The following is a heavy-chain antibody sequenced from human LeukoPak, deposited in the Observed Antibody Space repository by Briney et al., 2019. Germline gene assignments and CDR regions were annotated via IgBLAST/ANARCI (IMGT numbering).Heavy chain of an antibody. D-gene: IGHD6-13*01. Sequence: PGGSLRLSCAASGFTFSSYAMHWVRQAPGKGLEWVAVISYDGSNKYYADSVKGRFTISRDNAKNSLYLQMNSLRAEDTAVYYCARQHQYSSSWYVFGRGPTYYYYGMDVWGQGTTVTVSS. V-gene: IGHV3-30*07. CDR2: ISYDGSNK. CDR3: ARQHQYSSSWYVFGRGPTYYYYGMDV. CDR1: GFTFSSYA. J-gene: IGHJ6*02.